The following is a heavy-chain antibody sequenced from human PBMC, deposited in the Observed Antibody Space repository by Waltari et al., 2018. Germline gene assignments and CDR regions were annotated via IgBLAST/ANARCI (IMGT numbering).Heavy chain of an antibody. Sequence: QVQLVQSGAEVKKPGASVKVSCKASGYNFTGYYMHWVRQAPGQGLEWRGWINPSSGGTNYAQKFQGRVTMTRDTSISTAYMELSRLRSDDTAVYYCARKSSLDYWGQGTLVTVSS. CDR1: GYNFTGYY. CDR3: ARKSSLDY. D-gene: IGHD3-10*01. J-gene: IGHJ4*02. CDR2: INPSSGGT. V-gene: IGHV1-2*02.